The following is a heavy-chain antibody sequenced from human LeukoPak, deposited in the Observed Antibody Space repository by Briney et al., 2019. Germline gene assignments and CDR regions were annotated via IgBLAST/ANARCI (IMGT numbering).Heavy chain of an antibody. Sequence: GGSLRLSCAASGFTFSSYAMHWVRQAPGKGLEWVAVISYDGSNKYYADSVKGRFTISRDNSKNTLYLQMNSLRAEDTAVYYCAREPFWSGYFSNLHFDYWGRGALVTVSS. V-gene: IGHV3-30-3*01. D-gene: IGHD3-3*01. CDR1: GFTFSSYA. J-gene: IGHJ4*02. CDR2: ISYDGSNK. CDR3: AREPFWSGYFSNLHFDY.